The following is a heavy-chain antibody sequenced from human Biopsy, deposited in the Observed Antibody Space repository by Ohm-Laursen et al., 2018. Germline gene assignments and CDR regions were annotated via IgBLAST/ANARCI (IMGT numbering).Heavy chain of an antibody. CDR1: GFTFSDYY. CDR2: INSVGTI. CDR3: ARSVGIMAAPIDY. Sequence: GFLRLSCAASGFTFSDYYMSWIRQAPGKGLEWVSNINSVGTIYYADSVRGRFTISRDNAKNSLYLQMNSLRVEDTAVYYCARSVGIMAAPIDYWGQGTLVTVSS. D-gene: IGHD3-16*01. V-gene: IGHV3-11*01. J-gene: IGHJ4*02.